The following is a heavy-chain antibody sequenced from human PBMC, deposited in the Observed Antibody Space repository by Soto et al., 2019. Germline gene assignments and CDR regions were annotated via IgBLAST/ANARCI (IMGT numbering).Heavy chain of an antibody. V-gene: IGHV3-23*01. CDR3: AKDRGRYYYDSSGQDY. J-gene: IGHJ4*02. Sequence: GGSLRLSCAASGFTFSSYAMSWVRQAPGKGLEWVSAINGSGGSTYYADSVKGRFTISRDNSKNTLYLQMNSLRAEDTAVYYCAKDRGRYYYDSSGQDYWGQGTLVTVSS. CDR2: INGSGGST. D-gene: IGHD3-22*01. CDR1: GFTFSSYA.